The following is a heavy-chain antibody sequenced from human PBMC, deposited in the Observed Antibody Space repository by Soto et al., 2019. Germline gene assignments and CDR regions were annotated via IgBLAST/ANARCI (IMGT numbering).Heavy chain of an antibody. D-gene: IGHD5-18*01. CDR2: ISSSSSYI. CDR1: GFTFSSYS. J-gene: IGHJ4*02. V-gene: IGHV3-21*01. Sequence: GGSLRLSCAASGFTFSSYSMNWVRQAPGKGLEWVSSISSSSSYIYYADSVKGRFTISRDNAKNSLYLQMNSLRAEDTAVYYCAGGRIQLWPFDYWGQGTLVTVSS. CDR3: AGGRIQLWPFDY.